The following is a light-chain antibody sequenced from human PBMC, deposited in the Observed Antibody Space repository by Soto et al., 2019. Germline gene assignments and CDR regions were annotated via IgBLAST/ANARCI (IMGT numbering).Light chain of an antibody. V-gene: IGLV2-14*01. J-gene: IGLJ2*01. CDR2: EVT. CDR1: SSDIGVYNY. CDR3: RSYTASSTLL. Sequence: QSALTQPASVSGSPGQSITISCTGTSSDIGVYNYVSWYQQHPGKVPKLIIYEVTNRPSGVSNRFSGSKSGNTASLTISGLQSDDEADYYCRSYTASSTLLFGGGTKLTVL.